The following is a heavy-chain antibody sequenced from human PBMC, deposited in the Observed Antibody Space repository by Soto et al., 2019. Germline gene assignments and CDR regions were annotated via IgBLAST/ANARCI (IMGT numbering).Heavy chain of an antibody. D-gene: IGHD3-10*01. J-gene: IGHJ6*02. CDR3: AAYPYRWFGELGESHYYYHGMDV. Sequence: ASVKVSCKASGFTFTSSAVQWVRQARGQRLEWIGWIVVGSGNTNYAQKFQERVTITRDMSTSTAYMELSSLRSEDTAVYYCAAYPYRWFGELGESHYYYHGMDVWG. V-gene: IGHV1-58*01. CDR1: GFTFTSSA. CDR2: IVVGSGNT.